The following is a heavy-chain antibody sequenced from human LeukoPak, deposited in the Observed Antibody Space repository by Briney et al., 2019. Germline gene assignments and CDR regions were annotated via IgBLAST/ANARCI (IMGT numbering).Heavy chain of an antibody. Sequence: SETLSLTCTVSGGSISPYYWSWIRQPPGKGLEWIGYIYYSGSTNYNPSLKSRVTISVDTSKNQFSLKLTSVTASDTAVYFCARRVGFYGSGSLNYFDPWGQGILVSVS. J-gene: IGHJ5*01. V-gene: IGHV4-59*08. CDR1: GGSISPYY. CDR3: ARRVGFYGSGSLNYFDP. CDR2: IYYSGST. D-gene: IGHD3-10*01.